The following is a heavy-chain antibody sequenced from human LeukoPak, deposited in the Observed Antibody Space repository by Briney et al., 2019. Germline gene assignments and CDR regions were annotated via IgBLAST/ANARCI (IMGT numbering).Heavy chain of an antibody. CDR1: GYTFASYD. V-gene: IGHV1-8*01. Sequence: ASVKVSRKASGYTFASYDINWVRQATGQGLEWMGWMNPNSGNTGYAQKFQGRVTMTRNTSISTAYMELSRLRSDDTAVYYCARGGIVGATTLDYWGQGTLVTVSS. CDR3: ARGGIVGATTLDY. D-gene: IGHD1-26*01. CDR2: MNPNSGNT. J-gene: IGHJ4*02.